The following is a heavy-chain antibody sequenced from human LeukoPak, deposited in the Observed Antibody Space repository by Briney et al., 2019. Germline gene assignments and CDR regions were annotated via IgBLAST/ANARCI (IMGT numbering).Heavy chain of an antibody. CDR1: GFTFSSYW. D-gene: IGHD3-22*01. V-gene: IGHV3-7*01. Sequence: AGSLRLSCAASGFTFSSYWMTWVRQAPGKGLEWVANIKQDGSEKYYVDSAKGRFTISRDKAKNSLNLQMNSLRAGDTAVYYCARRSGLLDYWGQGTLVTVSS. CDR2: IKQDGSEK. CDR3: ARRSGLLDY. J-gene: IGHJ4*02.